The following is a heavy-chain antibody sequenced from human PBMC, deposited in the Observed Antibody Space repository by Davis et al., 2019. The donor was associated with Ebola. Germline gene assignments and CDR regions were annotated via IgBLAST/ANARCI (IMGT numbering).Heavy chain of an antibody. CDR3: ATGRFDWSAYGMDV. D-gene: IGHD3-9*01. CDR2: IIPIFGTA. J-gene: IGHJ6*02. Sequence: SVKVSCKASGGTFSSYAISWVRQAPGQGLEWMGGIIPIFGTANYAQKFQGRVTITADESTSTAYMELSSLRSEDTAVYYCATGRFDWSAYGMDVWGQGTTVTVSS. V-gene: IGHV1-69*13. CDR1: GGTFSSYA.